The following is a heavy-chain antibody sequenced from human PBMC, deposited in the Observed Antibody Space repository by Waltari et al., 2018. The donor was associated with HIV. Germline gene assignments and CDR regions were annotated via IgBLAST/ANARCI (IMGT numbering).Heavy chain of an antibody. Sequence: EVQLVESGGGLVQTGGSLGLSCAACGFTCSSYSRNWVRRAPGKGLEWVSYISSISSTIYYADSVKGRFTISRDNAKNSLYLQMNSLRAEDTAVYYCARDDYGMDVWGQGTTVTVSS. J-gene: IGHJ6*02. V-gene: IGHV3-48*04. CDR1: GFTCSSYS. CDR3: ARDDYGMDV. CDR2: ISSISSTI.